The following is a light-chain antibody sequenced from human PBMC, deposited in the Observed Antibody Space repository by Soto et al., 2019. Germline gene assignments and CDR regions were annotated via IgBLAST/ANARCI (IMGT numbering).Light chain of an antibody. CDR1: LSINTY. J-gene: IGKJ2*01. CDR2: GAS. CDR3: QQPFTTPHT. V-gene: IGKV1-39*01. Sequence: DIQMTQSPLSLSASVGDRVAITCRSSLSINTYLNWIQQKPGKAPKVLIYGASSLQNGVPTRFSGRGYGTIFTLTISSLQPEDSANYYCQQPFTTPHTFGRGTHLEIK.